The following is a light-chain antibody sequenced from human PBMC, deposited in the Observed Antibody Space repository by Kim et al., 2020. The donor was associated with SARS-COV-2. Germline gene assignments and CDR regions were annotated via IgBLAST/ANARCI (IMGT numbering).Light chain of an antibody. V-gene: IGKV3D-7*01. Sequence: PGERVSLSCRASQSVSSSYLTWYQQKPGQAPRLLIYGASTRATGIPARFSGSGSGTDFTPTISSLQPEDFAVYYCQQYYNLPPYTFGQGTKLEI. CDR3: QQYYNLPPYT. CDR1: QSVSSSY. J-gene: IGKJ2*01. CDR2: GAS.